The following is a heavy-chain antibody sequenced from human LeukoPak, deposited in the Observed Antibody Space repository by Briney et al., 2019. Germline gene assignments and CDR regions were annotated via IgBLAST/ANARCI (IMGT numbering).Heavy chain of an antibody. CDR2: ISGSGGST. D-gene: IGHD2-2*01. V-gene: IGHV3-23*01. Sequence: PGGSLRPSCAASGFTFSSYAMSWVRQAPGKGLEWVSAISGSGGSTYYADSVKGRFTISRDNSKNTLYLQMNSLRAEDTAVYYCAREGGYCSSTSCSRDGYHFDYWGQGTLVTVSS. CDR1: GFTFSSYA. J-gene: IGHJ4*02. CDR3: AREGGYCSSTSCSRDGYHFDY.